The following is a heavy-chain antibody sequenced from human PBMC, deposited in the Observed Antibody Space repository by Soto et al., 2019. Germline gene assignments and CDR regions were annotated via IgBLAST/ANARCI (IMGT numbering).Heavy chain of an antibody. V-gene: IGHV4-59*01. CDR3: ARDHSSGYYLNWFDP. D-gene: IGHD3-22*01. J-gene: IGHJ5*02. Sequence: QLQLQESGPGLVKPSETLSLTCTVSGGSISNYYWSWIRQPPGKGLEWIGYIYYSGSTNYNPSLKSRVTLSVDTSKIQFSLKLSSVTAADTAVYYCARDHSSGYYLNWFDPWGQGTLVTVSS. CDR1: GGSISNYY. CDR2: IYYSGST.